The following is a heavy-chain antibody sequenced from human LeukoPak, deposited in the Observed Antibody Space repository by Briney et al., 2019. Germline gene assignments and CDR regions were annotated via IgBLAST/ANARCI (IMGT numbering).Heavy chain of an antibody. V-gene: IGHV3-9*01. Sequence: GRSLRLSCAVSGFTFADYAMHWVRHTPGKGLEWVSGIRWNGGRPVYADSVKGRSTIYRDNAKNSLYLQMNSLRAKDRALYCCAKDMGEVGSSWHLYYWRQGSLVTVSS. CDR2: IRWNGGRP. CDR3: AKDMGEVGSSWHLYY. D-gene: IGHD6-13*01. CDR1: GFTFADYA. J-gene: IGHJ4*02.